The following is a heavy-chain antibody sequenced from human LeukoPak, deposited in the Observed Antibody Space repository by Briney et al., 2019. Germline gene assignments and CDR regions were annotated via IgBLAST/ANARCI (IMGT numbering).Heavy chain of an antibody. CDR3: ARGGSGSFDYYYYGMDV. V-gene: IGHV3-33*01. J-gene: IGHJ6*04. Sequence: GGSLRLSCAASGFTLSSYGMHWVRQAPGKGLEWVAVIWYDGSNKYYADSVKGRFTISRDNSKNTLYVQMNSLRVEDTAVYYCARGGSGSFDYYYYGMDVWGKGTTVTVSS. D-gene: IGHD3-10*01. CDR1: GFTLSSYG. CDR2: IWYDGSNK.